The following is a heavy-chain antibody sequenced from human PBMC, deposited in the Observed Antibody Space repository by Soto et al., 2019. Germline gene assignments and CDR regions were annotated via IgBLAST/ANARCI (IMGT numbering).Heavy chain of an antibody. V-gene: IGHV4-39*01. J-gene: IGHJ6*02. CDR2: IYYSGST. D-gene: IGHD6-19*01. CDR3: ARTYSSGWYEIYYYYGMDV. Sequence: SETLSLTCTVSGGSISSSSYYWGWIRQPPGKGLEWIGSIYYSGSTYYNPSLKSRVTISVDTSKNQFSLKLSSVTAADTAVFYCARTYSSGWYEIYYYYGMDVWGQGTTVTVSS. CDR1: GGSISSSSYY.